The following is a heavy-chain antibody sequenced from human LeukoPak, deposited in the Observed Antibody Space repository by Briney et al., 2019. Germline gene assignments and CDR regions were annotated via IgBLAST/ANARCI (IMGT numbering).Heavy chain of an antibody. CDR3: ARSIYDILTGYYLDY. Sequence: GGSLRLSCAASGFTFSSYAMSWVRQAPGKGLEWVSYISSSGSTIYYADSVKGRFTISRDNAKNSLYLQMNSLRAEDTAVYYCARSIYDILTGYYLDYWGQGTLVTVSS. CDR1: GFTFSSYA. J-gene: IGHJ4*02. V-gene: IGHV3-48*04. D-gene: IGHD3-9*01. CDR2: ISSSGSTI.